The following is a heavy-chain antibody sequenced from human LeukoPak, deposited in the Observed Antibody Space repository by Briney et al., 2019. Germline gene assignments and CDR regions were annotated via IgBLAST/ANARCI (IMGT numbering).Heavy chain of an antibody. CDR3: ATANYDSSGYYY. V-gene: IGHV1-24*01. Sequence: ASMKVSCKASGYTFTSYGISWVRQAPGKGLEWMGGFDPEDGETIYAQKFQGRVTMTEDTSTDTAYMELSSLRSEDTAVYYCATANYDSSGYYYWGQGTLVTVSS. CDR1: GYTFTSYG. CDR2: FDPEDGET. J-gene: IGHJ4*02. D-gene: IGHD3-22*01.